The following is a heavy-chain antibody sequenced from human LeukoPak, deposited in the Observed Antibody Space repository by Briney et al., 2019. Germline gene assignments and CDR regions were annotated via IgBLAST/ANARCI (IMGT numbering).Heavy chain of an antibody. J-gene: IGHJ4*02. D-gene: IGHD5-12*01. CDR3: TREIKDSGYDRGCDY. Sequence: GGSLRLSCTASGFTFGDYAMSWFRQAPGKGLEWVGFIRSKAYGGTTEYAASVKGRFTISRDGSKSIAYLQMNSLKTEDTAVYYCTREIKDSGYDRGCDYWGQGTLVTVSS. V-gene: IGHV3-49*01. CDR1: GFTFGDYA. CDR2: IRSKAYGGTT.